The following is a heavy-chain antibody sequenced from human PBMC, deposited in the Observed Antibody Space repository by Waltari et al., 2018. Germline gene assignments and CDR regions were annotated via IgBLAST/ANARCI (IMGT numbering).Heavy chain of an antibody. Sequence: VRLLESGGGLVQPGGSLRLSCAASGFTFSDYSISWVRQSPEKGLEWVSAISGSGHLAHYADSVKGRFTISRDNSKNTLYLQMNSLRAGDMAIYYCAKLWDLSGYWGQGALVTVSS. CDR1: GFTFSDYS. CDR2: ISGSGHLA. J-gene: IGHJ4*02. CDR3: AKLWDLSGY. D-gene: IGHD1-26*01. V-gene: IGHV3-23*01.